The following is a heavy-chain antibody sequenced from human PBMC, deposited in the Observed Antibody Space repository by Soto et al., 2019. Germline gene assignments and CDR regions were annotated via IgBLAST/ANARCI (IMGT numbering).Heavy chain of an antibody. J-gene: IGHJ5*02. CDR3: AGEANCISSSCYNGGWFDP. Sequence: SETLSLTCTVSGGSVSSGSYYWSWIRQPPGKGLEWIGYIYYSGSTNYNPSLKSRVTISVDTSKNQFSLKLSSVTAADTAVYYCAGEANCISSSCYNGGWFDPWGQGTLVTVSS. CDR2: IYYSGST. CDR1: GGSVSSGSYY. D-gene: IGHD2-2*02. V-gene: IGHV4-61*01.